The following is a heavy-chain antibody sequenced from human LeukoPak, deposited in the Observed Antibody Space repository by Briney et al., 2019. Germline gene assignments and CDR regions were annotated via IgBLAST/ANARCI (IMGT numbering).Heavy chain of an antibody. CDR3: ARDEGGGTLDY. Sequence: GSLRLSCAASAFTFSSYWMHWVRRGPGKGLVWVSQINTDGSSTNYADSVKGRFTISRDNAKNSLYLQMNSLRAEDTAVYYCARDEGGGTLDYWGQGTLVTVSS. D-gene: IGHD2-15*01. CDR2: INTDGSST. J-gene: IGHJ4*02. V-gene: IGHV3-74*01. CDR1: AFTFSSYW.